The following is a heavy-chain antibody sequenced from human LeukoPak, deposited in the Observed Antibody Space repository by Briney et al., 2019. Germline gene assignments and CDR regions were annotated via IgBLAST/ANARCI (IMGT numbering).Heavy chain of an antibody. CDR2: IIPIFGIA. CDR3: AGGTNQVGNDALDI. D-gene: IGHD2-8*01. V-gene: IGHV1-69*04. CDR1: GGTFSSYA. Sequence: SVKVSCKASGGTFSSYAISWVRQAPGQGLEWMGRIIPIFGIANYAQKFQGRVTITADKSTSTAYMELSSLRSEDTAVYYCAGGTNQVGNDALDIWGQGTMVTVSS. J-gene: IGHJ3*02.